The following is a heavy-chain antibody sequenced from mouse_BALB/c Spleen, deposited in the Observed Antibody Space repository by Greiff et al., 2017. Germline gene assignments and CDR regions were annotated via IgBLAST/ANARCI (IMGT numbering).Heavy chain of an antibody. CDR1: GFAFSSYD. CDR3: ARHELGYWYFDV. Sequence: EVMLVESGGGLVKPGGSLKLSCAASGFAFSSYDMSWVRQTPEKRLEWVAYISSGGGSTYYPDTVKGRFTISSDNAKNTLYLQMSSLKSEDTAMYYSARHELGYWYFDVWGAGTTVTVSS. D-gene: IGHD4-1*01. J-gene: IGHJ1*01. CDR2: ISSGGGST. V-gene: IGHV5-12-1*01.